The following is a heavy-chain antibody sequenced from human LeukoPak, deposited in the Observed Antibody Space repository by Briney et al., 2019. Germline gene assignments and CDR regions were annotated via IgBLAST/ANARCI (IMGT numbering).Heavy chain of an antibody. J-gene: IGHJ4*02. CDR3: ARGIRVCSGGSCTSFDY. V-gene: IGHV4-38-2*01. CDR1: GYSISSGYY. Sequence: PSETLSLTCAVSGYSISSGYYWGWIRQPPGKGLEWIGSIYHSGSTYYNPSLKSRVTISVDTSKNQFSLKLSSVTAADTAVYYCARGIRVCSGGSCTSFDYWGQGTLVTVSS. CDR2: IYHSGST. D-gene: IGHD2-15*01.